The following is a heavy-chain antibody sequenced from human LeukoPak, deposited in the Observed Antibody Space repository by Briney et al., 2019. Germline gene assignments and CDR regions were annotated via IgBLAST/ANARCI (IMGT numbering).Heavy chain of an antibody. J-gene: IGHJ6*03. CDR3: ARDYFTIFGVVRSDYMDV. CDR2: INWNGGST. V-gene: IGHV3-20*04. Sequence: RPGGSLRLSCAASGFTFDDYGMSWVRQAPGKGLEWVSGINWNGGSTGYADSVKGRFTISRDNAKNSLYLQMNSLRAEDTALYYCARDYFTIFGVVRSDYMDVWGKGTTVTVSS. CDR1: GFTFDDYG. D-gene: IGHD3-3*01.